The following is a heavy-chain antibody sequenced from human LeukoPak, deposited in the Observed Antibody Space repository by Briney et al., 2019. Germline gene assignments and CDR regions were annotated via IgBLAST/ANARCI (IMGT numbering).Heavy chain of an antibody. CDR3: ARIVQAGTFLDY. CDR1: GFSLSTSGVG. J-gene: IGHJ4*02. D-gene: IGHD6-13*01. CDR2: IYWDDDR. V-gene: IGHV2-5*02. Sequence: ESGPTLVKPTQTLTLTCTFSGFSLSTSGVGVGWIRQPPGKALEWLALIYWDDDRRYSPSLKSRLTITKDTSKNQVVRTMTNMDPVDTATYYCARIVQAGTFLDYWGQGTLVTVSS.